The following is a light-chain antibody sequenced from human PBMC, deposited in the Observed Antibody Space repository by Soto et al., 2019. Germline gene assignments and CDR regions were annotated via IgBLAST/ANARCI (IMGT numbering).Light chain of an antibody. V-gene: IGKV1-9*01. Sequence: DIQLTQSPSFLSASVGDRVTVSCRASQDISTSLAWFQQKAGKVPQLLVYPASTLQDGVPSRFSGSGSGTYFTLTISSLQSEDFAVYYCQQSKSWPGVTFGPGTKVDVK. CDR1: QDISTS. J-gene: IGKJ3*01. CDR3: QQSKSWPGVT. CDR2: PAS.